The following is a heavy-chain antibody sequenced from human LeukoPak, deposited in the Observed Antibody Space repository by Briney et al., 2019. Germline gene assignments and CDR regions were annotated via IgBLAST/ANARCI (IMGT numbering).Heavy chain of an antibody. D-gene: IGHD2-21*02. Sequence: ASVKVSCKASGGTFSSYAISWVRQAPGQGLEWMGRIIPILGIANYAQKFQGRVTITADKSTSTAYMELSSLRSEDTAVYYCASGDCGGDCYSPFGYWGQGTLVTVSS. V-gene: IGHV1-69*04. CDR2: IIPILGIA. CDR3: ASGDCGGDCYSPFGY. J-gene: IGHJ4*02. CDR1: GGTFSSYA.